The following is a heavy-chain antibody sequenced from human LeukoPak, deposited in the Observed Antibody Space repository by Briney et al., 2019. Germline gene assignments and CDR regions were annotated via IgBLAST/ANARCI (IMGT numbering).Heavy chain of an antibody. CDR2: ISYDGSNK. CDR3: ARDQEGQIGTWAEMDRFDY. D-gene: IGHD1-26*01. J-gene: IGHJ4*02. V-gene: IGHV3-30-3*01. Sequence: GRSLRLSCAASGFTFGSYAMHWVRQAPGKGLEWVAVISYDGSNKYYADSVKGRFTISRDNSKNTLYLQMNSLRDGDTAVYYCARDQEGQIGTWAEMDRFDYWGQGTLVTVSS. CDR1: GFTFGSYA.